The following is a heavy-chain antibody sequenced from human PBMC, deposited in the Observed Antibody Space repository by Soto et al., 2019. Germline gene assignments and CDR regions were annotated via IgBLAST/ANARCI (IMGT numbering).Heavy chain of an antibody. CDR1: GFRFSDSA. CDR3: TRHPPSYYDSNGYFDY. J-gene: IGHJ4*02. Sequence: QLVEAGGGLVQPGGSLKLSCSASGFRFSDSAIHWVRQASGKGLEWVARIRGKVNNYATTYAVSVRGRFTISRDDSKNTAYLQMDRLKTEDTAVYYCTRHPPSYYDSNGYFDYWGQGTVVTVSS. D-gene: IGHD3-22*01. CDR2: IRGKVNNYAT. V-gene: IGHV3-73*02.